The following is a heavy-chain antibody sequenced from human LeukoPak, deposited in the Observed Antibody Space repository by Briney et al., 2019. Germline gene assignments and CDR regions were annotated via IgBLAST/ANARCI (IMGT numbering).Heavy chain of an antibody. CDR3: AGERGEEYSSGWYKTNYFDN. CDR1: GDSLSSVTDY. J-gene: IGHJ4*02. V-gene: IGHV4-39*07. Sequence: SETLSLTCTVSGDSLSSVTDYWAWIRQPPGKGLEWIASVDYSGGTYYNPSLESRVAISADMSKNQFSLKLTSVTGADTAVYYCAGERGEEYSSGWYKTNYFDNWGQGIRVTVSS. D-gene: IGHD6-19*01. CDR2: VDYSGGT.